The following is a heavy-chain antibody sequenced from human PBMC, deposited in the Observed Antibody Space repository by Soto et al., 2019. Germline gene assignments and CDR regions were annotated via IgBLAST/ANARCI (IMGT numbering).Heavy chain of an antibody. CDR1: GGSFSGYY. D-gene: IGHD3-16*01. CDR3: ARDKGAGPPHYYYYGMDV. V-gene: IGHV4-34*01. Sequence: SETLSLTCAVYGGSFSGYYWSWIRQPPGKGLEWIGEINHSGSTNYNPSLKSRVTISVDTSKNQFSLKLSSVTAADTAVYYCARDKGAGPPHYYYYGMDVWGQGTTVTVSS. J-gene: IGHJ6*02. CDR2: INHSGST.